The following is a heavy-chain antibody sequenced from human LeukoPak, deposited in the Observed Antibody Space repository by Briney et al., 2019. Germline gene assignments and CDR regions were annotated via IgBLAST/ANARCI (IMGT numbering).Heavy chain of an antibody. CDR3: ARDRGGIVGDTNAFDI. D-gene: IGHD1-26*01. J-gene: IGHJ3*02. CDR2: IYYSGST. Sequence: SETLSLTCTVSGGSISSGDYYWSWIRQPPGKGLEWIGYIYYSGSTNYNPSLRSRVTISVDTSKNQFSLKLRSMTAADTAVYYCARDRGGIVGDTNAFDIWGQGTMVTVSS. V-gene: IGHV4-61*08. CDR1: GGSISSGDYY.